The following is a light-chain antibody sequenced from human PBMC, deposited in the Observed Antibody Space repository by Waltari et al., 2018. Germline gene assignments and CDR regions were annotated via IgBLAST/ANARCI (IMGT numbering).Light chain of an antibody. CDR3: SSYSNSSNLV. V-gene: IGLV2-8*01. CDR1: SGDVGGYHY. J-gene: IGLJ2*01. Sequence: QSALTQPPSASGSPGQSVTISCTGTSGDVGGYHYVSWYQQHPGRAPKLIIYEVNKRPSGVPGRFSGSKAGNTASLTVSGPQAEDEAEYYCSSYSNSSNLVFGGGTKLTVL. CDR2: EVN.